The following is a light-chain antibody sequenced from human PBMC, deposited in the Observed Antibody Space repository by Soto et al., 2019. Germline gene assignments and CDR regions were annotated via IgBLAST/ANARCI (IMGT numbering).Light chain of an antibody. CDR2: DAS. J-gene: IGKJ1*01. V-gene: IGKV1-5*01. Sequence: DIQMTQSPSSLSPSVGDRVTITCRASQSISSWLAWYQQKPGKAPKLLIYDASSLESGVPSRFSGSGSGTEFTLTISSLQPDDFATYYCQQYNSYPWTFGQRTKVDIK. CDR3: QQYNSYPWT. CDR1: QSISSW.